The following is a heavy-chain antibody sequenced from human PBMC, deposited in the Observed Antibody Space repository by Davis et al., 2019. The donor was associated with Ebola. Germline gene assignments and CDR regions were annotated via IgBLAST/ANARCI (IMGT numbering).Heavy chain of an antibody. CDR3: ASSVATPGAFDI. CDR1: GGSISSSSYY. D-gene: IGHD2-15*01. V-gene: IGHV3-66*01. Sequence: ETLSLTCTVSGGSISSSSYYWGWVRQAPGKGLEWVSVINSGSSTYYADSVKGRFTISRDNSKNTLYLQMNSLRVEDTAVYYCASSVATPGAFDIWGQGTMVTVSS. CDR2: INSGSST. J-gene: IGHJ3*02.